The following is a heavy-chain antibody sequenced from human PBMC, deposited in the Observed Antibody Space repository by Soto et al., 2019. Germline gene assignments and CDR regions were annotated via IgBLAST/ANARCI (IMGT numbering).Heavy chain of an antibody. D-gene: IGHD3-22*01. J-gene: IGHJ6*02. CDR1: GFSFSSYA. Sequence: GWSLRLSCAAAGFSFSSYAMHWVRQAPGKGLEWVAVISYDGSNKYYADSVKGRFTISRDNSKNTLYLQMNSLRAEDTAVYYCALIEDRGYYYYGMDVWGQGTTVTASS. CDR2: ISYDGSNK. CDR3: ALIEDRGYYYYGMDV. V-gene: IGHV3-30-3*01.